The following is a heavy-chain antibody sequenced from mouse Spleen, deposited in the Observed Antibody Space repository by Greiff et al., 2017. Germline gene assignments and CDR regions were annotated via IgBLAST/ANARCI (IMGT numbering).Heavy chain of an antibody. CDR2: IYPRSGNT. D-gene: IGHD2-4*01. CDR1: GYTFTSYG. V-gene: IGHV1-81*01. CDR3: AMFRDYDGYYYAMDY. J-gene: IGHJ4*01. Sequence: QVQLQQSGAELARPGASVKLSCKASGYTFTSYGISWVKQRTGQGLEWIGEIYPRSGNTYYNEKFKGKATLTADKSSSTAYMELRSLTSEDSAVYFCAMFRDYDGYYYAMDYWGQGTSVTVSS.